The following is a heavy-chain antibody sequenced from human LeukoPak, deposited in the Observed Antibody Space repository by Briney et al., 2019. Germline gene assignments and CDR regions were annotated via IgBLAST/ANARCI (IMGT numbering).Heavy chain of an antibody. CDR3: AREVVPPGATGDNWFDP. CDR1: GGSFSGYY. Sequence: SETLSLTCAVYGGSFSGYYWSWIRQPPGKGLEWIGEINHSGSTNYNPSLKSRVAMSLDTTESQLSLKLSSVTAADTAVYYCAREVVPPGATGDNWFDPWGQGTLVTVSA. V-gene: IGHV4-34*01. J-gene: IGHJ5*02. CDR2: INHSGST. D-gene: IGHD2-2*01.